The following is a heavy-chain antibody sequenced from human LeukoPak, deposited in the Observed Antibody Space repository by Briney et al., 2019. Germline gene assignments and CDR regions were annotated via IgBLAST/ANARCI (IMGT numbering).Heavy chain of an antibody. CDR3: SKDAQRGFDYSNSLEY. J-gene: IGHJ4*02. CDR2: IWSDGTNK. V-gene: IGHV3-33*06. Sequence: GGSLRLSCAASGFTFSHYGFHWVRQAPGKGLEWVAVIWSDGTNKYYGGSVKGRFMIYRDDSQNTVYLQMNSLRAEDTAVYYCSKDAQRGFDYSNSLEYWGQGSLVTVSS. CDR1: GFTFSHYG. D-gene: IGHD4-11*01.